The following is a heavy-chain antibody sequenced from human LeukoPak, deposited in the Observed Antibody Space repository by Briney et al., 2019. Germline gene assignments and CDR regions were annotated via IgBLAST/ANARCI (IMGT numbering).Heavy chain of an antibody. CDR1: GGSVTNYY. D-gene: IGHD6-19*01. J-gene: IGHJ4*02. V-gene: IGHV4-59*08. CDR2: IYHSGST. CDR3: ARPINSGWYGGFGN. Sequence: SETLSLTCTVSGGSVTNYYWSWIRQPPGRGLEWIGYIYHSGSTNYNPSLKNRVTISLDTSKNQFSLKLSSVTAADTAVYYCARPINSGWYGGFGNWGQGTLVTVSS.